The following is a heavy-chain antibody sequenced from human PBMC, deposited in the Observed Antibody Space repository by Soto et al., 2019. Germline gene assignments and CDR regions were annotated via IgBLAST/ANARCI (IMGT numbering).Heavy chain of an antibody. CDR3: ASTSDYGGNIDY. Sequence: KSSETLSLTCTVSGGSVSSGSYYWSWIRQPPGKGLEWIGYIYYSGSTNYNPSLKSRVTISVDTSKNQFSLKLSSVTAADTAVYYCASTSDYGGNIDYWGQGTLVTVSS. CDR1: GGSVSSGSYY. J-gene: IGHJ4*02. D-gene: IGHD4-17*01. V-gene: IGHV4-61*01. CDR2: IYYSGST.